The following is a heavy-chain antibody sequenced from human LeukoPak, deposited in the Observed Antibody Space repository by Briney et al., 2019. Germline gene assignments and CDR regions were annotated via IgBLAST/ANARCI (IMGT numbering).Heavy chain of an antibody. J-gene: IGHJ6*02. V-gene: IGHV3-30*18. CDR1: GFTFSSYG. CDR3: AKDKGSSRYYYYGMDV. CDR2: ISYDGNNK. Sequence: GGSLRLSCAASGFTFSSYGMHWVRQAPGKGLEWVAVISYDGNNKYYADSVKGRFTISRDNSKNTLYLQMNSLRAEDTAVYYCAKDKGSSRYYYYGMDVWGQGTTVTVSS. D-gene: IGHD6-13*01.